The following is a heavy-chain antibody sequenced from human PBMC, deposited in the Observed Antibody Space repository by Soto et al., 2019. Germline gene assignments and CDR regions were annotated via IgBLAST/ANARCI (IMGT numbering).Heavy chain of an antibody. Sequence: PSETLSLTCAVSGGSISSGDYSWSWIRQPPGKGLEWIGYIYYSGSTNYNPSLKSRVTISVDTSKNQFSLKLSSVTAADTAVYYCARGVGYGDIDYWGQGTLVTVS. D-gene: IGHD4-17*01. CDR2: IYYSGST. J-gene: IGHJ4*02. CDR3: ARGVGYGDIDY. CDR1: GGSISSGDYS. V-gene: IGHV4-61*08.